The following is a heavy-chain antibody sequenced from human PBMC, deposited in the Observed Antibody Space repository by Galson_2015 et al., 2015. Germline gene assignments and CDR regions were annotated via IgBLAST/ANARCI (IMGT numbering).Heavy chain of an antibody. V-gene: IGHV3-30-3*01. J-gene: IGHJ4*02. D-gene: IGHD3-10*01. CDR2: ISYDGSNK. CDR1: GFTFSSYA. Sequence: SLRLSCAASGFTFSSYAMHWVRQAPGKGLEWVAVISYDGSNKYYADSVKGRFTISRDNSKNTLYLQMNSLGAEDTAVYYCARGMRGDMVRGVIITGDYFDYWGQATLVTVSS. CDR3: ARGMRGDMVRGVIITGDYFDY.